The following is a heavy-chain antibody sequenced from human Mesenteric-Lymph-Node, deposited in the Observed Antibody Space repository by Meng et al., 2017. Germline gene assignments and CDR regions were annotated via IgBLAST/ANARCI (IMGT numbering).Heavy chain of an antibody. CDR1: GFTFSSYG. D-gene: IGHD2-15*01. J-gene: IGHJ5*02. Sequence: GGSLRLSCAASGFTFSSYGMHWVRQAPGKGLEWVAVIWYDGSNKYYADSVKGRFTISRDNSKNTLYLQMNSLRAEDRAVYYCARRYCTGGSCYFDPWGRGTLVTVSS. CDR3: ARRYCTGGSCYFDP. V-gene: IGHV3-33*01. CDR2: IWYDGSNK.